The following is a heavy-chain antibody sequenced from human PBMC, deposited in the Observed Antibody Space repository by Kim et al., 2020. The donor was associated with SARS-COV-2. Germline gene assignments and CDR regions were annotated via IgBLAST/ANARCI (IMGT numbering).Heavy chain of an antibody. CDR3: ARGDGYKGDYYYGMDV. CDR1: GFTFSSYE. V-gene: IGHV3-48*03. CDR2: ISSSGSTI. J-gene: IGHJ6*02. D-gene: IGHD5-12*01. Sequence: GGSLRLSCAASGFTFSSYEMNWVRQAPGKGLEWVSYISSSGSTIYYADSVKGRFTISRDNAKNSLYLQMNSLRAEDTAVYYCARGDGYKGDYYYGMDVWGQGTTVTVSS.